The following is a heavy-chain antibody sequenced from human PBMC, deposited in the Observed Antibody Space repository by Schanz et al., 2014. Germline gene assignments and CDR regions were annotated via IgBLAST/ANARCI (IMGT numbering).Heavy chain of an antibody. CDR3: AREKGHGYSGFS. Sequence: QLQLVQSGAEVKRPGASAKVTCKASGNIFTNYYIHWVRQAPGQGLEWMGIINPSGGSTTYAQKFQGRVTMTSDTSTSTVYMELSSLRSEDTAVYYCAREKGHGYSGFSWGQGTLLAVSS. CDR2: INPSGGST. D-gene: IGHD5-12*01. CDR1: GNIFTNYY. J-gene: IGHJ5*02. V-gene: IGHV1-46*01.